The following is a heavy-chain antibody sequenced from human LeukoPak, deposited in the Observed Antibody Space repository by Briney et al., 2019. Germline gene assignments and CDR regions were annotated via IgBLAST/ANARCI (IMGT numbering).Heavy chain of an antibody. V-gene: IGHV3-21*01. CDR3: ARDTPIFGVVNDIDP. J-gene: IGHJ5*02. Sequence: GGSLRPSCAASGFTFSSYSMNWVRQAPGKGLEWVSSISSSSSYIYYADSVKGRFTISRDNAKNSLYLQMNSLRAEDTAVYYCARDTPIFGVVNDIDPWGQGTLVTVSS. CDR2: ISSSSSYI. CDR1: GFTFSSYS. D-gene: IGHD3-3*01.